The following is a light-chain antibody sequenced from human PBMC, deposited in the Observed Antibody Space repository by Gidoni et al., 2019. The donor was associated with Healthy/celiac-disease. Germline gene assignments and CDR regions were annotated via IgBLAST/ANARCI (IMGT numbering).Light chain of an antibody. CDR3: QQRYSTPPT. CDR1: QSISSY. CDR2: AAS. V-gene: IGKV1-39*01. J-gene: IGKJ3*01. Sequence: QRTKSPSSLSASVGDRVTITCRASQSISSYLTWYQQKPGKAPKLLLYAASSLQSGVPSRFSGSGSGTDFTLTISSLQPEDFATYYCQQRYSTPPTFXPXTKVDIK.